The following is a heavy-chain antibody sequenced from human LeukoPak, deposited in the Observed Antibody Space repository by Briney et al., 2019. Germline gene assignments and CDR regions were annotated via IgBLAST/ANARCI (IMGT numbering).Heavy chain of an antibody. Sequence: GGSLRLSCAASGFTVSSNYMSWVRQAPGKGLEWVSVIYSGGSTYYADSVKGRFTVSRDNSKNTLYLQMNSLRAEDTAVYYCAREVVVVVPAAASTLSYYYYGMDVWGQGTTVTVSS. V-gene: IGHV3-66*01. J-gene: IGHJ6*02. CDR3: AREVVVVVPAAASTLSYYYYGMDV. CDR1: GFTVSSNY. D-gene: IGHD2-2*01. CDR2: IYSGGST.